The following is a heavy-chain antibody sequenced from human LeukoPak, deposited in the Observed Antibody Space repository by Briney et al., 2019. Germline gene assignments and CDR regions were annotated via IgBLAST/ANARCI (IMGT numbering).Heavy chain of an antibody. J-gene: IGHJ4*02. V-gene: IGHV1-8*03. CDR2: MNPNSGYT. CDR1: GGTFSSYA. D-gene: IGHD1-26*01. Sequence: GASVTVSCKASGGTFSSYAINWVRQATGQGLEWMGWMNPNSGYTGFAQKFQGRVTFTRATSISTAYMELSSLRSEDTAVYYCARVSGSIDYWGQGTLVTVSS. CDR3: ARVSGSIDY.